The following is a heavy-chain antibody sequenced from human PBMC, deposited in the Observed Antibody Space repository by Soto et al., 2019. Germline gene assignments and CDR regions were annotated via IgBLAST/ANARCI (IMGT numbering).Heavy chain of an antibody. CDR1: GFTFSSYA. V-gene: IGHV3-23*01. D-gene: IGHD3-3*01. J-gene: IGHJ4*02. Sequence: EVQLLESGGGLVQPGGSLRLSCAASGFTFSSYAMSWVRQAPGKGLEWVSAISGRGGSTYYADSVKGRFTISRDNSKNTLYLQMNRLRAEDTAVYYCAKVRGYYDFWSGYYYFDYWGQGTLVTVSS. CDR2: ISGRGGST. CDR3: AKVRGYYDFWSGYYYFDY.